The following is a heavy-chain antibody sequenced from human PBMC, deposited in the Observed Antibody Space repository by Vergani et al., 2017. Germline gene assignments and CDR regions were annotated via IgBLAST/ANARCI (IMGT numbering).Heavy chain of an antibody. CDR1: GYSISRGYY. Sequence: QVQLQESGPGLVKPSETLSLTCAVSGYSISRGYYWGWIGQPPGKGLEWIGRIYHSGSTYYNPSLKRRVTISVDTSKNQFSLQLSSGTAADTAVYYCARVPLRFLGDWGQGTLVTVSS. V-gene: IGHV4-38-2*01. J-gene: IGHJ4*02. D-gene: IGHD3-3*01. CDR3: ARVPLRFLGD. CDR2: IYHSGST.